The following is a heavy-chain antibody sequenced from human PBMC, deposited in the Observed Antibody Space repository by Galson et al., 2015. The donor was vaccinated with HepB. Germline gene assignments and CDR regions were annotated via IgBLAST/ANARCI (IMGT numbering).Heavy chain of an antibody. J-gene: IGHJ4*02. D-gene: IGHD3-10*01. Sequence: SVKVSCKASGYTFTNYGITWVRKAPGQGLEYMGWISPYNGNTNYAQKLQGRVTMTTDKSTTTAYMELRSLRSDDTAVYYCALRTGTYPYYFDFWGQGTLVAVSS. CDR1: GYTFTNYG. V-gene: IGHV1-18*01. CDR2: ISPYNGNT. CDR3: ALRTGTYPYYFDF.